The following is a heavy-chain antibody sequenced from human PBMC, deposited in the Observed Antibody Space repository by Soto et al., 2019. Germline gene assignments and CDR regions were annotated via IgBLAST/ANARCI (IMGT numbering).Heavy chain of an antibody. CDR1: GGSISSGGYS. D-gene: IGHD5-12*01. CDR3: ARSSGYDYFDY. V-gene: IGHV4-30-2*01. Sequence: SETLSLTCAVSGGSISSGGYSWSWIRQPPGKGLEWIGYMYHSGSTFYNPSLKSRVTISVDRSKTQFSLKLSFVTAADTAVYYCARSSGYDYFDYWGQGTLITVSS. J-gene: IGHJ4*02. CDR2: MYHSGST.